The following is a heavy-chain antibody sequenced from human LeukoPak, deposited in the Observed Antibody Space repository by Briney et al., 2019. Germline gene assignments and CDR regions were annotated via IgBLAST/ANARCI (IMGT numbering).Heavy chain of an antibody. CDR3: VRGYGRYYFDY. D-gene: IGHD1-26*01. J-gene: IGHJ4*02. V-gene: IGHV3-74*01. CDR2: INSDGSST. CDR1: GFTFSSFW. Sequence: PGGSLRLSCAASGFTFSSFWMHWVRQAPGKGLVRVSRINSDGSSTNHADSVKGRFTISRDNAKNTLYLQMNSLRAEDTAVYYCVRGYGRYYFDYWGQGTLVTVSS.